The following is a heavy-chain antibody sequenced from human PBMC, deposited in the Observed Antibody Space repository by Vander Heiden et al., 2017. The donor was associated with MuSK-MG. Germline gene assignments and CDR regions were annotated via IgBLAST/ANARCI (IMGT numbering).Heavy chain of an antibody. V-gene: IGHV4-39*01. CDR1: GGSISSSSYY. J-gene: IGHJ4*02. D-gene: IGHD2-15*01. Sequence: QLQLQESGPGLVKPSETLSLTCTVSGGSISSSSYYWGWIRQPPGKGLEWIGSIYYRGSTYDNPSLKSRVTISVDTSKNQFSLKLSSVTAADTAVYYCARQLRGPFDYWGQGTLVTVSS. CDR3: ARQLRGPFDY. CDR2: IYYRGST.